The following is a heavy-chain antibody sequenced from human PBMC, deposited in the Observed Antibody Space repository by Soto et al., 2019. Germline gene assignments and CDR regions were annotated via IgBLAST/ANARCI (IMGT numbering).Heavy chain of an antibody. D-gene: IGHD2-15*01. Sequence: SLKISCAASGFTFSDYYMSWIRRAPGKGLEWVSYISSSGSTIYYADSVKGRFTISRDNAKNSLYLQMNSLRAEDTAVYYCASLYVVVVAAFYYGMDVCGPGTTVTVSS. CDR2: ISSSGSTI. CDR1: GFTFSDYY. CDR3: ASLYVVVVAAFYYGMDV. J-gene: IGHJ6*02. V-gene: IGHV3-11*01.